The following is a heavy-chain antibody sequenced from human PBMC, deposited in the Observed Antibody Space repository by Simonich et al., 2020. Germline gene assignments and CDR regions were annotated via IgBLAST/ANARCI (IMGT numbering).Heavy chain of an antibody. J-gene: IGHJ6*02. V-gene: IGHV4-59*08. CDR2: VYYSVST. CDR1: GGSISSYY. CDR3: ARSLGYYYYYYGMDV. Sequence: QVQLQESGPGLVKPSETLSLTCTVSGGSISSYYWSWIRQPPGKGLEWIGYVYYSVSTNYNPSLKSRVTISVDTSKNQFSLKLSSVTAADTAVYYCARSLGYYYYYYGMDVWGQGTTVTVSS. D-gene: IGHD1-26*01.